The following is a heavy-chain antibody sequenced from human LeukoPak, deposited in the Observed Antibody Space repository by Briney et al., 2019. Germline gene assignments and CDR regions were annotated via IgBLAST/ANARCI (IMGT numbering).Heavy chain of an antibody. Sequence: SETLSLTCAVYGGSFSGYYWSWIRQPPGKGLEWIGEINHSGSTNYNPSLKSRVTISVDTSKNQFSLKLSSVTAADTAVYYCARGYSSSWYWWLDPWGQGTLVTVSS. CDR1: GGSFSGYY. V-gene: IGHV4-34*01. J-gene: IGHJ5*02. D-gene: IGHD6-13*01. CDR3: ARGYSSSWYWWLDP. CDR2: INHSGST.